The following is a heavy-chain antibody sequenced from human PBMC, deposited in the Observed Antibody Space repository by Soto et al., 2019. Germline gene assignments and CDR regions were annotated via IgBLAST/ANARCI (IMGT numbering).Heavy chain of an antibody. CDR2: ISSSGSIV. D-gene: IGHD5-12*01. J-gene: IGHJ4*02. V-gene: IGHV3-48*03. Sequence: GGSLRLSCAVSGFQFSYYDMNWVRQAPGKGLEWVSHISSSGSIVYYLDSVKGRFTISRDNAKNSLSLEMNSLRAEDSGLYYCARANGGYDPSCDYWGQGTLVTVSS. CDR1: GFQFSYYD. CDR3: ARANGGYDPSCDY.